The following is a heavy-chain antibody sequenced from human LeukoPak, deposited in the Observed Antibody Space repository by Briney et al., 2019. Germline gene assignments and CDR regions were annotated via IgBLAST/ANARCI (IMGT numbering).Heavy chain of an antibody. D-gene: IGHD6-13*01. CDR1: GFTFSDHY. Sequence: SGGSLRLSCAASGFTFSDHYMDWVRQAPGKGLEWVGRVRNKGDSYTTQYAASVKGRFIISRDDSKSSLYLQMNSLKTEDTAVYYCANPSSSSPRGYWGQGTLVTVSS. CDR3: ANPSSSSPRGY. J-gene: IGHJ4*02. V-gene: IGHV3-72*01. CDR2: VRNKGDSYTT.